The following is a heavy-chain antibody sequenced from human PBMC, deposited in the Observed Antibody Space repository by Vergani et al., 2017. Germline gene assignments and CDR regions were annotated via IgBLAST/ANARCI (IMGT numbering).Heavy chain of an antibody. CDR2: ISPHTGRT. V-gene: IGHV1-18*04. D-gene: IGHD2-2*01. CDR1: GYTFTSDD. CDR3: ARNFLGRDIEVVPTAPFWLFDL. J-gene: IGHJ2*01. Sequence: QVQLVQSGAEVKKPGASVKVSCKASGYTFTSDDINWVRQATGQGLEWMGSISPHTGRTNTAQQFQDRVIMTTDTSTSTAYLSLGTLTSDDTAVYFCARNFLGRDIEVVPTAPFWLFDLWGRGTRVTVSS.